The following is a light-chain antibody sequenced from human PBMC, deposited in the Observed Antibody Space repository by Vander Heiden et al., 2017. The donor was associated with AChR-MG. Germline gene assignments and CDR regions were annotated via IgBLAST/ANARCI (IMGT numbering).Light chain of an antibody. J-gene: IGKJ4*01. CDR2: AAS. CDR1: QSVGSN. Sequence: EVVLTQSPASLSVSPGDSVTLSCRASQSVGSNLAWYVQKPGHAPRLLIYAASTRASGVPARFSGSGSGTEFTLTISSLQSEDFAVYHCQQYNDWPPLTFGGGTKVEIK. CDR3: QQYNDWPPLT. V-gene: IGKV3-15*01.